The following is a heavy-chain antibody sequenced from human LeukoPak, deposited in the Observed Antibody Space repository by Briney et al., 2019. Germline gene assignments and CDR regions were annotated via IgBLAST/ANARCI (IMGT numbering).Heavy chain of an antibody. D-gene: IGHD3-22*01. CDR3: AKQRITMIVVVSLDDAFDI. J-gene: IGHJ3*02. CDR1: GFTFSSYA. V-gene: IGHV3-23*01. Sequence: GGSLRLSCAASGFTFSSYAMSWVRQAPGKGLEWVSAISGSGGSTYYADSVKGRFTISRDNSKNTLYLQMNSLRAEDTAVYYCAKQRITMIVVVSLDDAFDIWGQGTMVTVSS. CDR2: ISGSGGST.